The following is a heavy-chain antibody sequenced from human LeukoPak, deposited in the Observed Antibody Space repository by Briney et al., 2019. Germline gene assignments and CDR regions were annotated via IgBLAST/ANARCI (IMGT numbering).Heavy chain of an antibody. CDR3: ARALRGVTPLAY. J-gene: IGHJ4*02. CDR1: GGSFSGYY. Sequence: PSETLSLTCAVYGGSFSGYYWSWIRQPPGKGPEWVGEINHSGSTNYNPSLKSRVTISVDTSKNQFSLKLSSVTAADTAVYYCARALRGVTPLAYWGQGTLVTVSS. CDR2: INHSGST. D-gene: IGHD2-21*02. V-gene: IGHV4-34*01.